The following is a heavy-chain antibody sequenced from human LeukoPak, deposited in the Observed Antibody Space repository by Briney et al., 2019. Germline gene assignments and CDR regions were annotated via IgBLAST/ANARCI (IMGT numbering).Heavy chain of an antibody. J-gene: IGHJ4*02. D-gene: IGHD5-24*01. Sequence: RAGGSLRLSCAASGFTFSSSAMSWVRQAPGKGLEWVSTISGSDSSTHYADSVKGRFTISRDNSKNTLYLQMNSLRADDTAVYYCAKSGYNRFDYWGQGTLVTVSS. CDR3: AKSGYNRFDY. CDR2: ISGSDSST. V-gene: IGHV3-23*01. CDR1: GFTFSSSA.